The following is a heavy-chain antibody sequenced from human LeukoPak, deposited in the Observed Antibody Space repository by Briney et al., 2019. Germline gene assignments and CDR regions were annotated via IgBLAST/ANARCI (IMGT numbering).Heavy chain of an antibody. CDR1: GGSISSGGYY. CDR2: IYYSGST. J-gene: IGHJ6*02. CDR3: ARGDSSSWYSYYYGMDV. D-gene: IGHD6-13*01. V-gene: IGHV4-31*03. Sequence: SETLSLTCTVSGGSISSGGYYWSWISQHPGTGLEWIGYIYYSGSTYYNPSLKSRVTISVDTSKNQFSLKLSSVTAADTAVYYCARGDSSSWYSYYYGMDVWGQGTTVTVSS.